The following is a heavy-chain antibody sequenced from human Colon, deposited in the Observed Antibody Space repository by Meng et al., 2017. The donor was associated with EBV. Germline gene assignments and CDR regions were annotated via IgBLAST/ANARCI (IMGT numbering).Heavy chain of an antibody. J-gene: IGHJ4*02. CDR3: ARDSSGWDYFDY. CDR2: ISHSGTN. CDR1: GGSIDSDDW. V-gene: IGHV4-4*02. Sequence: QPQMPWSGPGRVKPSVTLSLTCACSGGSIDSDDWWKWVRQTPGKGLEWIGEISHSGTNTYNPSLQSRVTISIDKSKNQFSLKLTSVTAAATAVYYCARDSSGWDYFDYWGQGTLVTVSS. D-gene: IGHD6-19*01.